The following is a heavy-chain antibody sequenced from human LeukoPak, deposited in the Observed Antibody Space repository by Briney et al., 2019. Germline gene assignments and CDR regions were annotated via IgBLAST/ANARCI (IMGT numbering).Heavy chain of an antibody. CDR2: IYYSGST. Sequence: SETLSLTCTVSGGSISSSSYYWGWIRQPPGKGLEWIGSIYYSGSTYYNPSLKSRVTISVDTSKNQFSLKLSSVTAADTAVYYCARLGPNGDYYDSSGYPLEDYWGQGTLVTVSS. J-gene: IGHJ4*02. CDR1: GGSISSSSYY. V-gene: IGHV4-39*01. CDR3: ARLGPNGDYYDSSGYPLEDY. D-gene: IGHD3-22*01.